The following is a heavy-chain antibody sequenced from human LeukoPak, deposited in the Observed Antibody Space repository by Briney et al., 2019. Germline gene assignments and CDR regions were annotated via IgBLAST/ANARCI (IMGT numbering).Heavy chain of an antibody. Sequence: GGSLRLSCAASGFTFSSYSMNWVRQAPGKGLEWVSSISSSSYIYYADSVKGRFTISRDNAKNSLYLQMNSLRAEDTAVYYCASGLAGGSGSYSYWGQGTLVTVSS. CDR2: ISSSSYI. J-gene: IGHJ4*02. D-gene: IGHD3-10*01. CDR3: ASGLAGGSGSYSY. V-gene: IGHV3-21*01. CDR1: GFTFSSYS.